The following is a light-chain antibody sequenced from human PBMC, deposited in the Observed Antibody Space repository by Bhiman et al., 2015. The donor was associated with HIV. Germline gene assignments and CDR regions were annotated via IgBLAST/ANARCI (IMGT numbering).Light chain of an antibody. V-gene: IGLV1-47*01. CDR1: SSNIGSNY. Sequence: QSVLTQPPSASGTPGQRVTISCSGSSSNIGSNYVYWYQQLPGTTPKLLIYRNNQRPSGVPDRFSGSKSGTSASLAINGLQAEDEADYYCAAWDDSLNGYVFGTGTKVTVL. J-gene: IGLJ1*01. CDR3: AAWDDSLNGYV. CDR2: RNN.